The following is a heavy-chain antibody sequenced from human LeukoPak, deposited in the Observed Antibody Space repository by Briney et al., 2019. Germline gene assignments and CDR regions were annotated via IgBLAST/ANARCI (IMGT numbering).Heavy chain of an antibody. CDR3: ARDGLSLGYFDY. CDR2: INPSGGST. Sequence: ASVKVSCKASGYTFTSNYIHWVRQAPGQGLEWMGIINPSGGSTSYAQKFQGRVTTTRDTSTSTVYMELSSLRSEDTAVYYCARDGLSLGYFDYWGQGTLVTVSS. V-gene: IGHV1-46*01. J-gene: IGHJ4*02. D-gene: IGHD7-27*01. CDR1: GYTFTSNY.